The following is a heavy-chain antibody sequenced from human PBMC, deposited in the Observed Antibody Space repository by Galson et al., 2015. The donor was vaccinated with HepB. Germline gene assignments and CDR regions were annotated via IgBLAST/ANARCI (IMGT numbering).Heavy chain of an antibody. Sequence: PALVKPTQTLTLTCTFSGFSLSTSGVGVGWIRQPPGKALEWLALIYWDDDKRYSPSLKSRLTITKDTSKNQVVLTMTNMDPVDTATYYCAHRRGRGYGDYRTFDYWGQGTLVTVSS. J-gene: IGHJ4*02. CDR1: GFSLSTSGVG. V-gene: IGHV2-5*02. CDR3: AHRRGRGYGDYRTFDY. D-gene: IGHD4-17*01. CDR2: IYWDDDK.